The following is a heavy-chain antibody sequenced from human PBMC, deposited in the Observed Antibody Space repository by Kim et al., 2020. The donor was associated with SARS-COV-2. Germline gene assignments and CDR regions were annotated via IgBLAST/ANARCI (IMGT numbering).Heavy chain of an antibody. CDR2: ISSSSSYI. Sequence: GGSLRLSCAASGFTFSSYSMNWVRQAPGKGLEWVSSISSSSSYIYYADSVKGRFTISRDNAKNSLYLQMNSLRAEDTAVYYCARMDGPGYSYGYFRTGYYGMDVWGQGTTVTVSS. CDR3: ARMDGPGYSYGYFRTGYYGMDV. CDR1: GFTFSSYS. J-gene: IGHJ6*02. V-gene: IGHV3-21*01. D-gene: IGHD5-18*01.